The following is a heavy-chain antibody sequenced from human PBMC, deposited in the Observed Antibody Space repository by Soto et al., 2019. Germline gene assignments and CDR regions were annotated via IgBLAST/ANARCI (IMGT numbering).Heavy chain of an antibody. Sequence: EVQLVESGGGLVQPGRSLRLSCAASGFTFDNFAMHWVRQAPGKGLEWVSGVNWNGRSTGYADSVRGRFTISRDNAKNSLFLQMNSLRTGDTALYYCVKDAGGSTWYFDYWGQGTLVTVSS. CDR3: VKDAGGSTWYFDY. CDR2: VNWNGRST. D-gene: IGHD6-13*01. V-gene: IGHV3-9*01. J-gene: IGHJ4*02. CDR1: GFTFDNFA.